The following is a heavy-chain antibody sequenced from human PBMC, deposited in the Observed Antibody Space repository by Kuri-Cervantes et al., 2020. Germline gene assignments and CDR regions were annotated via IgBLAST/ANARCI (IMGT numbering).Heavy chain of an antibody. CDR1: GYTFTGYY. J-gene: IGHJ4*02. V-gene: IGHV1-2*02. Sequence: ASVKVSCKASGYTFTGYYMHWVRQAPGQGLGWMGWINPNSGGTNYAQKFQGRVTMTRDTSISTAYMELSRLRSDDTAVYYCASAHLIISLLKNWGQGTLVTVSS. CDR3: ASAHLIISLLKN. D-gene: IGHD2-15*01. CDR2: INPNSGGT.